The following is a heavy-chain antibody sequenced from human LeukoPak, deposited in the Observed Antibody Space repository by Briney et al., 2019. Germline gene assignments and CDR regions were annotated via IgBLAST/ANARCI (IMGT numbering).Heavy chain of an antibody. J-gene: IGHJ4*02. D-gene: IGHD2-15*01. CDR3: ARAPESFCSGGTCRYYFHS. CDR1: GFTFSSYG. CDR2: INQIESER. Sequence: GGSLRLSCAASGFTFSSYGMHWVRQAPGKGLEWVANINQIESERYYVDFVKGRFTISRDNAKNSLYLQMNSLRAEDTAVYYCARAPESFCSGGTCRYYFHSWGQGTLVTVSS. V-gene: IGHV3-7*03.